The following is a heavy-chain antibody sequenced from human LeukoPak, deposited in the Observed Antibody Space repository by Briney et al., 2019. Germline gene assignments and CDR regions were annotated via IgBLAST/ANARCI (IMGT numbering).Heavy chain of an antibody. D-gene: IGHD3-22*01. Sequence: GESLRLSCAASGFIFSDYYMTWVRQAPGKGLEWLSQISGSGDYTNSVDSVKGRFTISRDNAKNSLYLQLNSLRAEDTAVYYCARTAYYYDSSGYDDAFDIWGQGTMVTVSS. CDR2: ISGSGDYT. V-gene: IGHV3-11*03. J-gene: IGHJ3*02. CDR3: ARTAYYYDSSGYDDAFDI. CDR1: GFIFSDYY.